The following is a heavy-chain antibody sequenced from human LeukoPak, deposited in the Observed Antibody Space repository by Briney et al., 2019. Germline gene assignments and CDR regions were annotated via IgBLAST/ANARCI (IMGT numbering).Heavy chain of an antibody. V-gene: IGHV1-24*01. J-gene: IGHJ4*02. CDR3: AKSSYYDSSGYYREYYFDY. Sequence: GASVKVSCKVSGYTLTELSMHWVRQAPGKGLEWMGGFDPEDGETIYAQKFQGRVTMTEDTSTDTAYMELSSLRSVDTAVYYCAKSSYYDSSGYYREYYFDYWGQGTLVTVSS. CDR1: GYTLTELS. D-gene: IGHD3-22*01. CDR2: FDPEDGET.